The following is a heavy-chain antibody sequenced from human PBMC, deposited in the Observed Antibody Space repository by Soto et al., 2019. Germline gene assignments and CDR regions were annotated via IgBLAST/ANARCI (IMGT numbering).Heavy chain of an antibody. J-gene: IGHJ4*02. CDR2: IIPLFGTA. D-gene: IGHD7-27*01. V-gene: IGHV1-69*06. Sequence: QVQLVQSGAEVKEPGSSVKVSCKASGGTFSRYGINWVRQAPGQGLEWMGGIIPLFGTANYAQKFQGRVTMTRDTSISTAYMELSRVASDDTAVYYCARDLTGDPNYWGQGTLVTVSS. CDR3: ARDLTGDPNY. CDR1: GGTFSRYG.